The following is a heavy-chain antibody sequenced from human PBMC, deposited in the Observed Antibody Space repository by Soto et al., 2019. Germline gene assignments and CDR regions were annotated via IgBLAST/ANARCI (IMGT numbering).Heavy chain of an antibody. CDR1: EFTFSNYA. Sequence: GGSLRLSCAASEFTFSNYAMSWVRQAPGKGLEWVSSISDNGGTTYYADSVKGRFTISRDNSKNTLYLQMNSLRAEDTAVYYCAKRLVPAPVDYWGQGTLVTVSS. CDR2: ISDNGGTT. J-gene: IGHJ4*02. V-gene: IGHV3-23*01. CDR3: AKRLVPAPVDY. D-gene: IGHD3-10*01.